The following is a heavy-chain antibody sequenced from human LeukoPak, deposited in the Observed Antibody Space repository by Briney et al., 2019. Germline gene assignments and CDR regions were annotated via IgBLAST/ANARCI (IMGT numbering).Heavy chain of an antibody. CDR3: ARRGYSYGSDY. Sequence: SETLSLTCAVYGGSFSDYYWSWVRQPPGKGLEWIGEINHSGSTNYNPSLRSRVTISVDTSKNQFSLKLSSVTAADTAVYYCARRGYSYGSDYWGQGTLVTVSS. D-gene: IGHD5-18*01. CDR1: GGSFSDYY. V-gene: IGHV4-34*01. CDR2: INHSGST. J-gene: IGHJ4*02.